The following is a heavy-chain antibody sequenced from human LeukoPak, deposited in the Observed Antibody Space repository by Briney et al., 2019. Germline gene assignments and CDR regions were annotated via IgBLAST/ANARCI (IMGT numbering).Heavy chain of an antibody. CDR3: TRHDAVPVIGHGMGV. CDR1: GGSISSYY. D-gene: IGHD3-16*02. J-gene: IGHJ6*02. Sequence: SETLSLTCTVSGGSISSYYWSWIRQPPGKGLEWIGYIYYTGITNYNPSLESRVTISVDTSKNQFSLKLNSVTATDTAVYYCTRHDAVPVIGHGMGVWGQGTTVTVSS. V-gene: IGHV4-59*08. CDR2: IYYTGIT.